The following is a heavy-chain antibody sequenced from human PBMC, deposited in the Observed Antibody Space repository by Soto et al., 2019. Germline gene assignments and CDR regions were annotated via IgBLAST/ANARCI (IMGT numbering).Heavy chain of an antibody. V-gene: IGHV4-59*12. CDR2: IYNTGST. J-gene: IGHJ6*02. CDR3: AMVPAAPHWVYYFGMDV. Sequence: SETLSLTCTVSGVSISSYYWSWVRQPPGKALEWIGYIYNTGSTNYNPSLKGRVTISIDSSKNQFSLKLTSVTAADTAVYYCAMVPAAPHWVYYFGMDVWGQGTTVTVSS. D-gene: IGHD2-2*01. CDR1: GVSISSYY.